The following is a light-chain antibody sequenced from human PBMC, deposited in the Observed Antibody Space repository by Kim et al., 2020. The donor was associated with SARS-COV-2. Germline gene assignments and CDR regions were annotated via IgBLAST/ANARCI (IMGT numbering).Light chain of an antibody. J-gene: IGKJ2*01. CDR1: QNSSTH. CDR3: QQYSRYPPT. CDR2: GAS. Sequence: CESLGDGVTITCRASQNSSTHMAWFQQRPGKAPKSLIYGASILQSGVPSKFSGSGSGTDFTLTIISLQPEDFATYYCQQYSRYPPTFGQGTKLEI. V-gene: IGKV1-16*02.